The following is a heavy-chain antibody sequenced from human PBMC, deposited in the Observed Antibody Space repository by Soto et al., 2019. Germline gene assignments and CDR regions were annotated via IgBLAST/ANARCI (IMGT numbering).Heavy chain of an antibody. J-gene: IGHJ5*02. V-gene: IGHV1-69*01. CDR2: IIPIFGTA. CDR3: ARGPFRSSSHWFDP. D-gene: IGHD6-6*01. CDR1: GGTFSRHA. Sequence: QVQLVQSGAEVRKPGSSVKVSCKASGGTFSRHAISWVRQAPGQGLEWMGGIIPIFGTANHAQKFQGRVTIIADESTSTVYMELSSLRSEDTAVYYCARGPFRSSSHWFDPWGQGALVTVSS.